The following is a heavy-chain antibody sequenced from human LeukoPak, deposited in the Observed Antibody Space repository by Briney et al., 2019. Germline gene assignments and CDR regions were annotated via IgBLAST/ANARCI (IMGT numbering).Heavy chain of an antibody. Sequence: PSGTLSLTCAVSGGSISSSNWWSWVRQPPGKGLEWIGEIYHSGSTNYNPSLKSRVTISVDESKNQFSLKLSSVTAADTAVYYCARLTYYYDSSGYYPRFFDFWGQGTLVTVSS. CDR3: ARLTYYYDSSGYYPRFFDF. CDR1: GGSISSSNW. CDR2: IYHSGST. D-gene: IGHD3-22*01. V-gene: IGHV4-4*02. J-gene: IGHJ4*02.